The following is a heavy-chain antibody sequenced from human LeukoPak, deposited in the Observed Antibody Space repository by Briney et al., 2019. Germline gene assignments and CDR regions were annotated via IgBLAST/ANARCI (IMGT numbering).Heavy chain of an antibody. CDR2: TNQRGES. CDR1: GASFSGYY. D-gene: IGHD2-2*01. V-gene: IGHV4-34*01. Sequence: SETLSLTCAVNGASFSGYYWSWIRQPPGKELEWIGETNQRGESSNNPSLKSRVTISLDTSKNQFSLKLSSVTAADTAVYYCARHTYCSSTSCYGHYWGQGTLVTVSS. J-gene: IGHJ4*02. CDR3: ARHTYCSSTSCYGHY.